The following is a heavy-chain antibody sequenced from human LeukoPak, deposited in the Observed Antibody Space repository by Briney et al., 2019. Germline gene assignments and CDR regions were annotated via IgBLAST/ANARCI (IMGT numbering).Heavy chain of an antibody. D-gene: IGHD2/OR15-2a*01. CDR3: ARGTFSNFDY. V-gene: IGHV3-21*01. CDR1: GFTSSGYR. J-gene: IGHJ4*02. Sequence: PGGAPRHSCAASGFTSSGYRMNSVRQAPGTGLEWVSSISSISSDIYSADSVKGGFTIPRESAKNSLYLQMNSLRAEDTAVYYCARGTFSNFDYWGQGTLVTVSS. CDR2: ISSISSDI.